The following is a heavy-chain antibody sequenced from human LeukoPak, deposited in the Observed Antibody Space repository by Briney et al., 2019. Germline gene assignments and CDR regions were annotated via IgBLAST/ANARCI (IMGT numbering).Heavy chain of an antibody. J-gene: IGHJ6*03. CDR1: GGSFSGYY. Sequence: SETLSHTCAVYGGSFSGYYWSWIRQPPGKGLEWIGEINHSGSTNYNPSLKSRVTISVDTSKNQFSLRLSSVTAADTAVYYCARGRAPILSRSLGRTYMDVWGKGTTVTVSS. CDR2: INHSGST. D-gene: IGHD3-3*01. V-gene: IGHV4-34*01. CDR3: ARGRAPILSRSLGRTYMDV.